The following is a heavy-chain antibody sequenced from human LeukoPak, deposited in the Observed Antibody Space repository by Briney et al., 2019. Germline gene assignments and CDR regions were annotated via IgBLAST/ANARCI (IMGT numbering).Heavy chain of an antibody. V-gene: IGHV4-59*01. Sequence: SETLSLTCIVSSGSISSYYWTWIRQPPGKGLEWIGYIYYRGNTNYNPSLKSRVTISVDTSKNQFSLKLSSVTAADTAVYYCARGPLRDYWLFDPWGQGTLVTVSS. CDR2: IYYRGNT. CDR3: ARGPLRDYWLFDP. J-gene: IGHJ5*02. D-gene: IGHD2-8*02. CDR1: SGSISSYY.